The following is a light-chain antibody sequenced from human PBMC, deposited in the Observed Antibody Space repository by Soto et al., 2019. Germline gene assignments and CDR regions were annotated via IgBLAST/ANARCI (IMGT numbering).Light chain of an antibody. CDR1: QSVSSN. CDR2: RVS. V-gene: IGKV3-20*01. J-gene: IGKJ4*01. Sequence: EIVMTQSPATLSVSPGERATLSCRASQSVSSNLAWYQQKPGQAPRLLIYRVSSRATGIPDRFSGSGSGTDFTLTISRLEPEDFAVYYCQQYGNVPLTFGGGTKVDIK. CDR3: QQYGNVPLT.